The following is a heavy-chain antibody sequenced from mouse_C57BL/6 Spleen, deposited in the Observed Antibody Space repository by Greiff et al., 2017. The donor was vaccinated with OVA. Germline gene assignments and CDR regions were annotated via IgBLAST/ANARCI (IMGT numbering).Heavy chain of an antibody. D-gene: IGHD1-1*01. J-gene: IGHJ1*03. CDR3: ARAPFITTVVDWYFDV. Sequence: EVKLMESGPGLVKPSQSLSLTCSVTGYSITSGYYWNWIRQFPGNKLEWMGYISYDGSNNYNPSLKNRISITRDTSKNQFFLKLNSVTTEDTATYYCARAPFITTVVDWYFDVWGTGTTVTVSS. V-gene: IGHV3-6*01. CDR2: ISYDGSN. CDR1: GYSITSGYY.